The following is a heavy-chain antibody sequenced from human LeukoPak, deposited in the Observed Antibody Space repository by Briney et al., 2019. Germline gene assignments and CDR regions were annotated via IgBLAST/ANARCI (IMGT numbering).Heavy chain of an antibody. CDR1: GGAFSDYY. J-gene: IGHJ4*02. Sequence: LSLTCGVSGGAFSDYYWSWVRQAPGKGLEWVAVISYDGSNKYYADSVKGRFTISRDNSKNTLYLQMNSLRAEDTAVYYCAKDISEWDTAMVMEYWGQGTLVTVSS. CDR2: ISYDGSNK. CDR3: AKDISEWDTAMVMEY. D-gene: IGHD5-18*01. V-gene: IGHV3-30*18.